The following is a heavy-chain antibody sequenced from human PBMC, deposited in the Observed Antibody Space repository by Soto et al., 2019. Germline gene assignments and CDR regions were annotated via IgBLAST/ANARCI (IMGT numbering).Heavy chain of an antibody. CDR3: ARLYYYDSSGHRGDFDY. Sequence: SETLSLTCTVSGGSISSGDYYWSWIRQPPGKGLEWIGYIYYSGSTYYNPSLKSRVTISVDTSKNQFSLKLSSVTAADTAVYYCARLYYYDSSGHRGDFDYWGQGTLVTVSS. V-gene: IGHV4-30-4*01. CDR2: IYYSGST. J-gene: IGHJ4*02. D-gene: IGHD3-22*01. CDR1: GGSISSGDYY.